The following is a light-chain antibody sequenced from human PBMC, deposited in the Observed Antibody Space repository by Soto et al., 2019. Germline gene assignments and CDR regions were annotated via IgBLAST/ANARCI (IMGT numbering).Light chain of an antibody. Sequence: QSVLTQPPSASGTPGQRVTISCSGSSSNIGSNTVSWYQQLPGTAPKLLIYDDNKRPSGIPDRFSGSKSGTSATLGITGFQTGDEADYYCGSWDSSLSAYVFGNGTKVTVL. CDR3: GSWDSSLSAYV. V-gene: IGLV1-51*01. J-gene: IGLJ1*01. CDR1: SSNIGSNT. CDR2: DDN.